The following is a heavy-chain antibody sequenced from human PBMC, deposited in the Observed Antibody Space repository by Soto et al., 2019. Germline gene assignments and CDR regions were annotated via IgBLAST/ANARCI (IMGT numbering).Heavy chain of an antibody. CDR3: MRPAPRGRHYFYFGMDV. CDR1: GFTFSSYA. Sequence: AXGSLRLSCAAAGFTFSSYAMSWVRQAPGRGLEWVSGISSSGGSTYYADSVKGRFTISRDNSKNTLFLRMNRPRVEDTAVYYCMRPAPRGRHYFYFGMDVWGQGTTVTVSS. D-gene: IGHD3-10*01. CDR2: ISSSGGST. J-gene: IGHJ6*02. V-gene: IGHV3-23*01.